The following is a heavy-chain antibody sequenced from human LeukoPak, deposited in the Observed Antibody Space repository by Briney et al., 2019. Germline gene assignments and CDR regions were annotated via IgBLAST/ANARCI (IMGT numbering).Heavy chain of an antibody. J-gene: IGHJ4*02. Sequence: GASVKVSCKASGYTFTGYYIHWVRQAPGQGPEWMGWNNPNSGGTFYAQKFQGGVSMTRDTSISTAYMELNRLRSDDTAVYYCARYGTVTTDFDYWGQGTLVTVSS. D-gene: IGHD4-17*01. CDR1: GYTFTGYY. V-gene: IGHV1-2*02. CDR2: NNPNSGGT. CDR3: ARYGTVTTDFDY.